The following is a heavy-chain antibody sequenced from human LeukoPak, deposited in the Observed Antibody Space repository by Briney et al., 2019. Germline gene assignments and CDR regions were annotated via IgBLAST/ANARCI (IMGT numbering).Heavy chain of an antibody. V-gene: IGHV4-39*01. CDR3: ARHLGIQLWFLDY. CDR2: IYHSGST. CDR1: GGSMSSSTYY. Sequence: KPSETLSLTCTVSGGSMSSSTYYWGWIRQPPGKGLEWIGSIYHSGSTYYNPSLKSRVTISVDTSKNQFSLKLSSVTAADTAVYYCARHLGIQLWFLDYWGQGTLVTVSS. J-gene: IGHJ4*02. D-gene: IGHD5-18*01.